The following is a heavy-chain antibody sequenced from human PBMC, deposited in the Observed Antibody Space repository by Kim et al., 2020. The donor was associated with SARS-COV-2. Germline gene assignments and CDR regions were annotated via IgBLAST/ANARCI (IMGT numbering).Heavy chain of an antibody. CDR3: AKCGFLEWSDYDYNMDA. V-gene: IGHV3-23*01. Sequence: GGSLRLSCAASGFTFSSYAMSWVRQAPGKGLEWVSTISASGGSTYFADSVKGRFTISRDNSKNTLYLHMNSLRAEDTAVYYCAKCGFLEWSDYDYNMDAWGQVTTVTVSS. CDR1: GFTFSSYA. J-gene: IGHJ6*02. CDR2: ISASGGST. D-gene: IGHD3-3*01.